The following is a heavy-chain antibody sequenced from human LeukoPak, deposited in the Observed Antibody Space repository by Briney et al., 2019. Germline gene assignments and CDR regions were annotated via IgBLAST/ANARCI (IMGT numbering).Heavy chain of an antibody. CDR1: GYSFTSYW. D-gene: IGHD3-3*01. CDR3: ARGKGGSPYYDFWSGSIGAFDAFDI. J-gene: IGHJ3*02. V-gene: IGHV5-51*01. CDR2: TYPGDSDT. Sequence: GESLKISCKGSGYSFTSYWIGWVRQMPGKGLEWMGITYPGDSDTRYSPSFQGQVTISADKSISTAYLQWSSLKASDTAMYYCARGKGGSPYYDFWSGSIGAFDAFDIWGQGTMVTVSS.